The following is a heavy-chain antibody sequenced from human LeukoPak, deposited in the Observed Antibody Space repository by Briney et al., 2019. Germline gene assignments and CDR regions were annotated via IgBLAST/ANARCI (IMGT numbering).Heavy chain of an antibody. V-gene: IGHV3-66*01. Sequence: PGGSLRLSCAASGFTFSSYGMHWVRQAPGKGLEWVSVIYIVDNTYYVDSVKGRFTISRDSSKNTLYLQMNSLRAEDTAVYYCARDYYDILTANRQTKSSYFDYWGQGTLVTVSS. CDR2: IYIVDNT. D-gene: IGHD3-9*01. CDR1: GFTFSSYG. CDR3: ARDYYDILTANRQTKSSYFDY. J-gene: IGHJ4*02.